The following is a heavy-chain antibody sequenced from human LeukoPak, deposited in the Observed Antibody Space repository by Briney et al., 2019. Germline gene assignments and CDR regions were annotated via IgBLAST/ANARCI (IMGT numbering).Heavy chain of an antibody. D-gene: IGHD6-13*01. V-gene: IGHV4-61*01. CDR2: IYYIGST. J-gene: IGHJ4*02. Sequence: SETLSLTCTVSGGSFSSGSYYWSWLRQPPGKGLEWIVYIYYIGSTSYNPSFKGRVTISVDKSKNQISLKLSSVTAADTAVYFCARVRSIAAAGTLDYWGQGTLVTVSS. CDR1: GGSFSSGSYY. CDR3: ARVRSIAAAGTLDY.